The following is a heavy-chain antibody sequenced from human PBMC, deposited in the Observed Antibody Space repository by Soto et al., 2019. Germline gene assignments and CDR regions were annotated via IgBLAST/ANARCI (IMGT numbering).Heavy chain of an antibody. V-gene: IGHV3-23*01. CDR1: GFTFNTYA. J-gene: IGHJ5*02. CDR3: AKAPSGTAMDNWFDP. CDR2: ITGSGDTT. D-gene: IGHD5-18*01. Sequence: EVQLLESGGDLVQPGESLRLSCAASGFTFNTYAMNWVRQAPGKGLEWISVITGSGDTTYYADSVKGRFTISRDNSKNALYLQMNSLRAEDTATYYCAKAPSGTAMDNWFDPWGQGTLVTVSS.